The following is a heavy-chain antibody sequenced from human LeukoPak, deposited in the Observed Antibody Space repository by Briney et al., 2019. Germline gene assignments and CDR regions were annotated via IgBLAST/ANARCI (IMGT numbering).Heavy chain of an antibody. V-gene: IGHV3-23*01. Sequence: DPGGSLRLSCAASGFTFSSYAMSWVRQAPGKGLEWVSAISGSGGSTYYVDSVKGRFTVSRDNSKNTLYLQINSLRDEDTAVYYCAKDDAWLQYNDWGQGTLVTVSS. CDR1: GFTFSSYA. D-gene: IGHD5-24*01. CDR2: ISGSGGST. J-gene: IGHJ4*02. CDR3: AKDDAWLQYND.